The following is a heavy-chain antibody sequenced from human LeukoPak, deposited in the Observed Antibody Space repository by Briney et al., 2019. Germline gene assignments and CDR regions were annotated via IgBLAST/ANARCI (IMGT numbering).Heavy chain of an antibody. CDR2: IYSGGST. CDR1: GFTVSSNY. Sequence: GGSLRLSCAASGFTVSSNYMSRVRQAPGKGLEWVSVIYSGGSTYYADSVKGRFTISRDNSKNTLYLQMNSLRAEDTAVYYCARGTYSGYGGVSAFDIWGQGTMVTVSS. D-gene: IGHD5-12*01. J-gene: IGHJ3*02. CDR3: ARGTYSGYGGVSAFDI. V-gene: IGHV3-66*01.